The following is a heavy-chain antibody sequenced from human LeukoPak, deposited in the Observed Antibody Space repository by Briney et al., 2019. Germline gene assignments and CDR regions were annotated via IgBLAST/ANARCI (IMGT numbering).Heavy chain of an antibody. CDR1: GYTFTSYD. CDR2: MNPNSGNT. D-gene: IGHD3-3*01. Sequence: ASVTVSCKASGYTFTSYDINWVRQATGRGLEWMGWMNPNSGNTGYAQKFQGRVTITRNTSISTAYMELSSLRSEDTAVYYCARFDYDFWSGQDAFDIWGQGTMVTVSS. J-gene: IGHJ3*02. CDR3: ARFDYDFWSGQDAFDI. V-gene: IGHV1-8*03.